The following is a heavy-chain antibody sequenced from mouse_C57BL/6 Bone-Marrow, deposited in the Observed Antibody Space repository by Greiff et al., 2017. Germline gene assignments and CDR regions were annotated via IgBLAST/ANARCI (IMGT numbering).Heavy chain of an antibody. CDR1: GFTFSDFY. J-gene: IGHJ4*01. CDR3: ARDSRYYAMDY. Sequence: EVHVVESGGGLVQSGRSLRLSCATSGFTFSDFYMEWVRQAPGKGLEWIAASRNRANDYTTEYSASVKGRFIVSRDTSKSILYLQMNDLRAEDTAIYFCARDSRYYAMDYWGQGTSVTVSS. V-gene: IGHV7-1*01. CDR2: SRNRANDYTT.